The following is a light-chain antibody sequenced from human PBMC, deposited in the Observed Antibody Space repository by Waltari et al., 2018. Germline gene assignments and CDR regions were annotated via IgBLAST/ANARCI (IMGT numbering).Light chain of an antibody. Sequence: QSALTQPASVSGSPGQSIPISCTGNSSDVGGYNYVSWYQQHPGKSPKLIIFDVSNRPSGVSSRFSGSKSGNTASLTISGLQAQDEADYYCSSYISSDTLELFGGGTSLTVL. CDR3: SSYISSDTLEL. V-gene: IGLV2-14*03. CDR1: SSDVGGYNY. J-gene: IGLJ2*01. CDR2: DVS.